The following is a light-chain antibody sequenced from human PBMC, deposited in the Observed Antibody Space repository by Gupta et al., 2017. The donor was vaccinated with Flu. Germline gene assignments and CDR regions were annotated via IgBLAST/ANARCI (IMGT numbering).Light chain of an antibody. CDR2: RDN. CDR3: AACDDSQSVVV. Sequence: SVLTQPPSASGTPGQRVTISCSGSSSNFGRNYVYWYQQHPGTAPKLLMYRDNQRPSGVPDRFSGSKSGTSASLAISGLRAEDEADYYCAACDDSQSVVVFGGGTKLTVL. J-gene: IGLJ2*01. V-gene: IGLV1-47*01. CDR1: SSNFGRNY.